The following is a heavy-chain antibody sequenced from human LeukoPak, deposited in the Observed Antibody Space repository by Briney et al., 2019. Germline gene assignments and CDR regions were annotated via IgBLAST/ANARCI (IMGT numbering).Heavy chain of an antibody. V-gene: IGHV1-2*06. Sequence: ASVKVSCKASGYTFTGYYIHWLRQAPGQGLEWLGRINPNSGVTSYAQAFQDRVTLTRDPSISTAYIELSSLTSDDTAVYYCARGSIVGAKTLGFGAFDIWGQGTMVTVSS. D-gene: IGHD1-26*01. CDR2: INPNSGVT. CDR3: ARGSIVGAKTLGFGAFDI. CDR1: GYTFTGYY. J-gene: IGHJ3*02.